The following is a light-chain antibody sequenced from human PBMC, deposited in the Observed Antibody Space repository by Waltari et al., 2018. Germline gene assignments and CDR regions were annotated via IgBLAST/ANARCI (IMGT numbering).Light chain of an antibody. V-gene: IGLV6-57*01. Sequence: NSMLTQLPSVSESPRKTLTTSCPRSSVSIASKSVPAYQQRPGSSPTPVIYEDNQRPSGVPDRFSGSIDSSSNSASLTISGLKTEDEADYYCQSYDTSNRVFGGGTKVTVL. CDR1: SVSIASKS. CDR2: EDN. J-gene: IGLJ3*02. CDR3: QSYDTSNRV.